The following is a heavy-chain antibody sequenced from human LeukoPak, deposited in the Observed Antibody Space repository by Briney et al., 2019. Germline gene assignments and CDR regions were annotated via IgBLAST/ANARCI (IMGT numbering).Heavy chain of an antibody. D-gene: IGHD3-22*01. Sequence: GGSLRLSCAASGFTVSSSYMSWVRQAPGKGLEWVSVLYIAGNTKYADSVRGRFTISRDNSKNTLYLQMNSLRAEDTAVYYCARQGIDDSSGYYVYWGQGTLVTVSS. CDR2: LYIAGNT. CDR3: ARQGIDDSSGYYVY. V-gene: IGHV3-66*04. CDR1: GFTVSSSY. J-gene: IGHJ4*02.